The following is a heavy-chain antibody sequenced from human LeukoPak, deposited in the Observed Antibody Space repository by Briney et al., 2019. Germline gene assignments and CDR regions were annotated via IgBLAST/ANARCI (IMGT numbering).Heavy chain of an antibody. J-gene: IGHJ4*02. CDR1: GYTFTGYY. D-gene: IGHD5-18*01. Sequence: ASVKVSCKASGYTFTGYYMHWVRQAPGQGLEWMGRINPNSGGTNYAQKFQGRVTMTRDTSISTAYMELSRLRSDDTAVYYCARARWIQLWLPFDYWGQGTLVTVSS. V-gene: IGHV1-2*06. CDR2: INPNSGGT. CDR3: ARARWIQLWLPFDY.